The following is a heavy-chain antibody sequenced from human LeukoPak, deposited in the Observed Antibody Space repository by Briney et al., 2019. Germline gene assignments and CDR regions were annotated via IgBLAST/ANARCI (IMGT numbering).Heavy chain of an antibody. J-gene: IGHJ5*02. V-gene: IGHV3-53*05. D-gene: IGHD6-13*01. CDR2: IYSGGST. Sequence: GGSLRLSCTASGFTVSSNYMSWVRQAPGKGLEWVSVIYSGGSTYYADSVKGRFTISRDNSKNTLYLQINRLRAEDTAVYYCARHNSSSWYTSWFDPWGQGTLVTVSS. CDR3: ARHNSSSWYTSWFDP. CDR1: GFTVSSNY.